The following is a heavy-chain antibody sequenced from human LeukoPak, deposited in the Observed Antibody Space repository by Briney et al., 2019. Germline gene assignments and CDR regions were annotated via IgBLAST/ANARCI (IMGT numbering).Heavy chain of an antibody. CDR3: TSRYCTTTNCYSFDI. V-gene: IGHV3-21*01. D-gene: IGHD2-2*01. CDR1: GFSFSTYS. J-gene: IGHJ3*02. Sequence: GGSLRLSCAASGFSFSTYSMNWVRQAPGKGLEWASSISSTSAHIFYADSVKGRFSISRDNAQNSLYLQMNSLRVEDTAVYYCTSRYCTTTNCYSFDIWGQGTMVTVSS. CDR2: ISSTSAHI.